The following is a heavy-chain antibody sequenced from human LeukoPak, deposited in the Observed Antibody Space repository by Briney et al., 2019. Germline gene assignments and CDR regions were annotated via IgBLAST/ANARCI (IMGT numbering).Heavy chain of an antibody. CDR1: GLTFTSHD. D-gene: IGHD4-23*01. Sequence: GGSLRLSCTTSGLTFTSHDFHWLRQVVGKRLEWVAFVRNDGSDTYHANSVKGRFSISRDDSKNTLYLQMNSLRPEDTAIYYCARDRGKDYFDSWGQGTQVTVSS. CDR3: ARDRGKDYFDS. CDR2: VRNDGSDT. V-gene: IGHV3-30*02. J-gene: IGHJ4*02.